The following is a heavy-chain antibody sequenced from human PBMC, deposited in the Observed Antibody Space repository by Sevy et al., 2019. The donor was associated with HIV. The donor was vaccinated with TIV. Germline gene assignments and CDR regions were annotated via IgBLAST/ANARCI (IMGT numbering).Heavy chain of an antibody. CDR1: GFTFSSYA. J-gene: IGHJ4*02. V-gene: IGHV3-30-3*01. Sequence: GGSLRLSCAASGFTFSSYAMHWVRQAPGKGLEWVAVISYDGSNKYYADSVKGRFTISRDNSKNTLYLQMNSLRAEDTAEYYCARDGVNWGPRGYFDYWGQGTLVTVSS. CDR3: ARDGVNWGPRGYFDY. CDR2: ISYDGSNK. D-gene: IGHD7-27*01.